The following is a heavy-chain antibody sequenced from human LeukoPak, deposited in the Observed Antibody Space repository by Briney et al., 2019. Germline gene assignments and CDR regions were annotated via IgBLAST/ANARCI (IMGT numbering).Heavy chain of an antibody. CDR3: ARGGGNGLYYYMDV. Sequence: PGGSLRLSCAASGFTFSDLWMHWVRQAPGKGLVWVSRINSGGTVTNYADSVKGRLTISRDNAKNTLYLQMNSLRAEDTAVYYCARGGGNGLYYYMDVWGKGTTVTVSS. V-gene: IGHV3-74*01. CDR2: INSGGTVT. CDR1: GFTFSDLW. D-gene: IGHD4-23*01. J-gene: IGHJ6*03.